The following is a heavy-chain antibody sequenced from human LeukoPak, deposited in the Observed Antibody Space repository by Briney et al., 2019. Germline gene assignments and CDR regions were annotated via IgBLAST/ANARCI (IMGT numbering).Heavy chain of an antibody. Sequence: VGSLRLSCAASGFTFSRYWMSWVRQAPGKGLEWVASIRQDGSEKYSVDSVKGRFTVSRDNAKDSLYLQMNSLRAADTALYYCARDADLGTTISGAFDIWGQGTMVTVSS. J-gene: IGHJ3*02. CDR1: GFTFSRYW. CDR2: IRQDGSEK. CDR3: ARDADLGTTISGAFDI. D-gene: IGHD5-24*01. V-gene: IGHV3-7*01.